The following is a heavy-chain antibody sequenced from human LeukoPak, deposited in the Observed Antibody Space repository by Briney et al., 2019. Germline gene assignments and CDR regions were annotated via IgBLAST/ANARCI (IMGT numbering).Heavy chain of an antibody. Sequence: GGSLRLSCAASGFTFSSYWMHWVRQAPGKGLVWVSRINSDGSSTSYADSVKGRFTVSRDNAKNSLYLQMNSLRAEDTAVYYCARDGPYSDSWSGPFAFDMWGQGTMVTVSS. CDR3: ARDGPYSDSWSGPFAFDM. CDR1: GFTFSSYW. CDR2: INSDGSST. D-gene: IGHD3-3*01. J-gene: IGHJ3*02. V-gene: IGHV3-74*01.